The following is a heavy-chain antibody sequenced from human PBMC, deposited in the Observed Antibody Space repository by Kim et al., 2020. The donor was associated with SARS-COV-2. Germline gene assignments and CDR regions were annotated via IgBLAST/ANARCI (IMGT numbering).Heavy chain of an antibody. J-gene: IGHJ6*02. Sequence: SVKVSCKASGGTFSSYAISWVRQAPGQGLEWMGGIIPIFGTANYAQKFQGRVTITADESTSTAYMELSSLRSEDTAVYYCARDQLCSGGSCYPYYYYYYGMDVWGQGTTVTVSS. CDR2: IIPIFGTA. CDR1: GGTFSSYA. D-gene: IGHD2-15*01. V-gene: IGHV1-69*13. CDR3: ARDQLCSGGSCYPYYYYYYGMDV.